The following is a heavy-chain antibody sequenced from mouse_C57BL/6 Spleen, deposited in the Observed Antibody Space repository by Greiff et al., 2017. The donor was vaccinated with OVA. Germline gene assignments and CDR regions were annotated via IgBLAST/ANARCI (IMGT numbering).Heavy chain of an antibody. J-gene: IGHJ4*01. Sequence: EVQGVESGPELVKPGASVKMSCKASGYTFTDYNMHWVKQSHGKSLEWIGYINPNNGGTSYNQKFKGKATLTVNKSSSTAYMELRSLTSEDSAVYYCARGGWGYYAMDYWGQGTSVTVSS. CDR3: ARGGWGYYAMDY. CDR1: GYTFTDYN. CDR2: INPNNGGT. V-gene: IGHV1-22*01.